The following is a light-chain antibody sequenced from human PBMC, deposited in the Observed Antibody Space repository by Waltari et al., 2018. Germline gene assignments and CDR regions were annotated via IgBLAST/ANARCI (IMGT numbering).Light chain of an antibody. V-gene: IGLV1-51*01. Sequence: QSVLTQPPSISAAAGQTVTISCSGTRSNIGDYYVSWYQQVPETAPKILIYDNSKRPSGVSDRFSGSKSGTSATLVITGLQTGDEADYFCGTWDASLTAWVFGGGTRLSVL. J-gene: IGLJ3*02. CDR2: DNS. CDR1: RSNIGDYY. CDR3: GTWDASLTAWV.